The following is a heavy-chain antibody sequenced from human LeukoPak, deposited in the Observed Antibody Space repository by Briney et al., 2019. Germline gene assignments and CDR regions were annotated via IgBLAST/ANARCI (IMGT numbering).Heavy chain of an antibody. CDR1: GFTFSNYA. V-gene: IGHV3-23*01. D-gene: IGHD5-24*01. J-gene: IGHJ4*02. Sequence: PGGSLRLSCAASGFTFSNYAMRWVRQAPGKGLEWVSGISGSGDSTYYADSVKGRFTISRDNSKNTLYLQMNSLRPEDTAVYYCTNGPSKDGYNYSFDYWGQGTLVTVSS. CDR2: ISGSGDST. CDR3: TNGPSKDGYNYSFDY.